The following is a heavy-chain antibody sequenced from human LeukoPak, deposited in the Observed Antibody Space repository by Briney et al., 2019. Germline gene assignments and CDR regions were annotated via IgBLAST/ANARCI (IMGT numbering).Heavy chain of an antibody. CDR2: INHSGST. D-gene: IGHD3-10*01. V-gene: IGHV4-34*01. J-gene: IGHJ4*02. CDR3: ARQAVLWSGEFTRYFDY. CDR1: GGSFSGYY. Sequence: SETLSLTCAVCGGSFSGYYWSWIRQPPGKGLEWIGEINHSGSTNYNPYLKSRVSISVDTSKNQFSLKLSSATAAHTAVYYCARQAVLWSGEFTRYFDYWGQGTLVTVSS.